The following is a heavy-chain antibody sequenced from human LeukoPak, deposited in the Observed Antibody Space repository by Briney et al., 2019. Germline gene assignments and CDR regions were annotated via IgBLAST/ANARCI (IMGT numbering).Heavy chain of an antibody. D-gene: IGHD4-17*01. CDR1: GGSISSGSYY. CDR2: IYTSGST. V-gene: IGHV4-61*02. J-gene: IGHJ6*03. Sequence: SQTLSLTCTVSGGSISSGSYYWSWIRQPAGKGLEWIGRIYTSGSTNYNPSLKSRVTISVDTSKNQFSLKLSSETAADTAVYYCASNYGDYVRYYYYMDVWGKGTTVTVSS. CDR3: ASNYGDYVRYYYYMDV.